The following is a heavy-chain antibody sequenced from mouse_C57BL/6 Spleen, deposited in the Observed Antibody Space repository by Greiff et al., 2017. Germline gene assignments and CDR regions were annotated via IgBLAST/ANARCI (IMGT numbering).Heavy chain of an antibody. CDR1: GYAFSSSW. CDR2: IYPGDGDT. V-gene: IGHV1-82*01. CDR3: ASFYESIDYAMDY. Sequence: QVQLKQSGPELVKPGASVKISCKASGYAFSSSWMNWVKQRPGKGLEWIGRIYPGDGDTNYNGKFKGKATLTADKSSSTAYMQLSSLTSEDSAVYFCASFYESIDYAMDYWGQGTSVTVSS. J-gene: IGHJ4*01. D-gene: IGHD1-1*01.